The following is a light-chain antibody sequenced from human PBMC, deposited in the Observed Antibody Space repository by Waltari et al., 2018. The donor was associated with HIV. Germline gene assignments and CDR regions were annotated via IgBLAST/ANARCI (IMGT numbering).Light chain of an antibody. CDR1: QSISNS. V-gene: IGKV1-NL1*01. CDR3: QQYYTTPYT. J-gene: IGKJ2*01. Sequence: DIQMTQSPSSLSSSVVDRVTITCRASQSISNSLAWYQQKPGKAPNLLLSAASRLETGVPPTFSGRRSGADFTLTINNLQPEDFATYYCQQYYTTPYTFGQGTKLEMK. CDR2: AAS.